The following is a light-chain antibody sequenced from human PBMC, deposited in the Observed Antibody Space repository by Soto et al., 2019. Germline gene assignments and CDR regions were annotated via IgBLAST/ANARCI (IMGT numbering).Light chain of an antibody. CDR1: QSVSSW. Sequence: DIKMTQSPDSPSVSLGERATINCKSSQSVSSWLAWFQQKPGRAPKLLIHKASTLESGVPSRFSGSGSGAEFSLTISSLQPDDFATYYFQQYNSYPWTFGQGTKV. CDR2: KAS. V-gene: IGKV1-5*03. CDR3: QQYNSYPWT. J-gene: IGKJ1*01.